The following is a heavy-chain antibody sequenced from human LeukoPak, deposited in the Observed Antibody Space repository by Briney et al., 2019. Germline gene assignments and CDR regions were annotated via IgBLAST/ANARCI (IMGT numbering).Heavy chain of an antibody. D-gene: IGHD3-10*01. Sequence: SETLSLTCAVYGGSFSGYYWSWIRQPPGKGLEWIGEINHSGSTNYNPSIKSRVTISLDTSKNQFSLKLSSVTAADTAVYYCARGSRYFGSGSYYYYHGMDVWGQGTTVTVSS. CDR1: GGSFSGYY. V-gene: IGHV4-34*01. CDR2: INHSGST. CDR3: ARGSRYFGSGSYYYYHGMDV. J-gene: IGHJ6*02.